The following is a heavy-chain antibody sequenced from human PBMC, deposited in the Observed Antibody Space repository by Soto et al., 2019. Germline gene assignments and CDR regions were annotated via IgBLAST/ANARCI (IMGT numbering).Heavy chain of an antibody. CDR3: AREGGWRGGMDV. V-gene: IGHV1-69*01. CDR2: IIPIFGTA. Sequence: QVQLVQSGAEVKKPGSSVKVSCKASGGTFSSYAISWVRQAPGQGLEWMGGIIPIFGTANYAQKFQGRVTITADESTSTAYMALGSLRYEDTAVYYCAREGGWRGGMDVWGQGTTVTVSS. D-gene: IGHD3-16*01. J-gene: IGHJ6*02. CDR1: GGTFSSYA.